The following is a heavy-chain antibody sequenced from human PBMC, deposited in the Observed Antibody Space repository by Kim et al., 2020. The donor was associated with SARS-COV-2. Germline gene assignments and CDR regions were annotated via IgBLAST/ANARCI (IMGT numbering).Heavy chain of an antibody. CDR3: GSDRKGGHGAFDV. CDR1: GFTFSSYS. Sequence: GGSLRLSCAASGFTFSSYSMFWVRQAPGKGLEWVAFISSDVRIKYYLDSVKGRFTISRDNSQNTLYLQMSSLSVEDTAVYYCGSDRKGGHGAFDVWGQGTSVTVSS. CDR2: ISSDVRIK. V-gene: IGHV3-30*04. J-gene: IGHJ3*01.